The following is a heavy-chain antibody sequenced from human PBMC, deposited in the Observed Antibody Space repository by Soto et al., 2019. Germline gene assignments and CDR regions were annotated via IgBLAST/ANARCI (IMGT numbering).Heavy chain of an antibody. D-gene: IGHD2-15*01. CDR3: AKESRYCTGGSCYSRPYYFDY. Sequence: QVQLVESGGGVVQPGRSLRLSCAASGFTFSSYGMHWVRQAPGKGLEWVAVISYDGSNKYYADSVKGRFTISRDNSKNTLYLQMNSLRAEDTAVYYCAKESRYCTGGSCYSRPYYFDYWGQGTLVTASS. V-gene: IGHV3-30*18. CDR2: ISYDGSNK. CDR1: GFTFSSYG. J-gene: IGHJ4*02.